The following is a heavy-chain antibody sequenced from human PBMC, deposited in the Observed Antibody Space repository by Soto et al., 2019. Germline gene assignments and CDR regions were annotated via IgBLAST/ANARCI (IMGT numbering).Heavy chain of an antibody. V-gene: IGHV3-53*04. CDR3: ARDFRPPYGVRYFDY. J-gene: IGHJ4*02. D-gene: IGHD4-17*01. CDR1: GFTVSSNS. Sequence: EVQLVESGGGLVQPGGSLRLSCAASGFTVSSNSMSWVRQAPGKWLEWVSVIYSGGSTYYADSVKGRFTISRHNSKNTLYLLMNSLRAEDTAVYYCARDFRPPYGVRYFDYWGQGTLVTVSS. CDR2: IYSGGST.